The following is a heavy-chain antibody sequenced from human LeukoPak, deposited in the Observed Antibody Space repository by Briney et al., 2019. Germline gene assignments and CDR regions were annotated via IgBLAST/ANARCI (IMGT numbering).Heavy chain of an antibody. CDR1: GFTFNSYW. V-gene: IGHV3-74*01. CDR2: INSDGSSS. D-gene: IGHD2-2*01. Sequence: GGSLRLSCAASGFTFNSYWMHWVRQAPGKGLMWVSRINSDGSSSSYADSVKGRFTISRDNAKNTLYLQMDSLRAEDTAVYYCARSCTTTSCRGYFDTWGQGTLVTVSS. CDR3: ARSCTTTSCRGYFDT. J-gene: IGHJ4*02.